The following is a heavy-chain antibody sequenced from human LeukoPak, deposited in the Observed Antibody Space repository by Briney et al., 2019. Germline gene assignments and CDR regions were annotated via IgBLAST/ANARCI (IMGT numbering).Heavy chain of an antibody. CDR1: GFTFSTSW. V-gene: IGHV3-7*01. J-gene: IGHJ4*02. CDR3: ARDVGPNTNDY. CDR2: IKEDGNAE. D-gene: IGHD1-26*01. Sequence: PGGSLRLSCAASGFTFSTSWMSWVRQAPEKGLEWVGCIKEDGNAEYYVDSVKGRFTISRDNARNSLYLQMHSLRVDDTGVYYCARDVGPNTNDYWGQGTLVTVSS.